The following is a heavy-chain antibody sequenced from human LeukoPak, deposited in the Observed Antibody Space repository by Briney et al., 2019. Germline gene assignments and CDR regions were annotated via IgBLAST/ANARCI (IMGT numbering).Heavy chain of an antibody. D-gene: IGHD3-16*01. CDR1: GYTFTTFG. CDR2: ITTYNGNT. V-gene: IGHV1-18*01. J-gene: IGHJ4*02. Sequence: GASVKVSCKASGYTFTTFGISWVRQAPGQGLEWMGWITTYNGNTNYAPRLQGRVTMTTDTSTSTAYMGLRSLRSDDTSVYYCARGYDPFDYWGQGTLVTVSS. CDR3: ARGYDPFDY.